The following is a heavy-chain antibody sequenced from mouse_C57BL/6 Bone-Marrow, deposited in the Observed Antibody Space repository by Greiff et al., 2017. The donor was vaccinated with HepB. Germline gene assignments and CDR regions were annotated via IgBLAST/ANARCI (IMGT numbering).Heavy chain of an antibody. CDR1: GYTFTSYW. Sequence: QVQLKQPGAELVKPGASVKLSCKASGYTFTSYWMQWVKQRPGQGLEWIGEIDPSDSYTNYNQKFKGKATLTVDTSSSTAYMQLSSLTSEDSAVYYCARPDSSADYWGQGTTLTVSS. V-gene: IGHV1-50*01. CDR2: IDPSDSYT. CDR3: ARPDSSADY. D-gene: IGHD3-2*02. J-gene: IGHJ2*01.